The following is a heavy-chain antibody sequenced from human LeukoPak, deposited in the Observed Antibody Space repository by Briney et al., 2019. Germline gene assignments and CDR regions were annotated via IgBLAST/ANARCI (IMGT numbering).Heavy chain of an antibody. J-gene: IGHJ4*02. CDR3: ARGPSGGPRGD. Sequence: WASVKVSCKASGGTFSSYAISWVRQAPGQGLEWTGGIIPIFGTANYAQKFQGRVTITADESTNTAYMELSSLRSEDTAVYYCARGPSGGPRGDWGQGTPVTVSS. CDR2: IIPIFGTA. V-gene: IGHV1-69*13. CDR1: GGTFSSYA. D-gene: IGHD2-15*01.